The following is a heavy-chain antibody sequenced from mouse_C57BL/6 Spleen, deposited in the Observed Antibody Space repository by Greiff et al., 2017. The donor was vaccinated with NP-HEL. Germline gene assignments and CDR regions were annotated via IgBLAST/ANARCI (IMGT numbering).Heavy chain of an antibody. V-gene: IGHV15-2*01. CDR3: ARRGKNWDGFAY. Sequence: VQLQQSGSELRSPGSSVKLSCKDFDSEVFPIAYMSWVRQKPGHGFEWIGGILPSIGRTIYGEKFEDKATLDADTLSNTAYLELNSLTSEDSAIYYCARRGKNWDGFAYWGQGTLVTVSA. CDR2: ILPSIGRT. CDR1: DSEVFPIAY. D-gene: IGHD4-1*01. J-gene: IGHJ3*01.